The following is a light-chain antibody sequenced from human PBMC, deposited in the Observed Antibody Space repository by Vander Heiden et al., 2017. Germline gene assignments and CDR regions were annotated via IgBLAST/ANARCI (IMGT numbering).Light chain of an antibody. CDR3: PVSDSTPHT. CDR2: AAS. J-gene: IGKJ4*01. V-gene: IGKV1-39*01. Sequence: DIQMTQSPSSLSASVGDRVTITCRASQSISRYLHWSQKRRRKATKLLIYAASSLQSEVPSRHSATASETDFTLTIRRLQPRHITTYFSPVSDSTPHTFGGGTRVEIK. CDR1: QSISRY.